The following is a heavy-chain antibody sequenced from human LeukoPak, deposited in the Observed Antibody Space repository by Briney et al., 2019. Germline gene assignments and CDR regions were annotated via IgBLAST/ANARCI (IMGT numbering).Heavy chain of an antibody. Sequence: SETLSLTCTVSGGSISSSSYYWGWIRQPPGKGLEWIGSIYYSGSTYYNPSLKSRVTISVDTSKNQFSLKLSSVTAADTAVYYCARHGYDFWSGYYYYFDYWGQGTLVTVSS. D-gene: IGHD3-3*01. CDR3: ARHGYDFWSGYYYYFDY. CDR2: IYYSGST. V-gene: IGHV4-39*01. J-gene: IGHJ4*02. CDR1: GGSISSSSYY.